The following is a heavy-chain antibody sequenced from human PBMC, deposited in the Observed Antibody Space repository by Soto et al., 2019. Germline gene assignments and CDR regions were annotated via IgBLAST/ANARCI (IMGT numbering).Heavy chain of an antibody. J-gene: IGHJ4*02. V-gene: IGHV3-73*01. D-gene: IGHD4-17*01. CDR1: GFTFHGST. CDR2: ISIKPNNYAT. Sequence: GESLKISCVGSGFTFHGSTMHWVRQASGKGLEWIGLISIKPNNYATVYAASVTGRFTISRDDSNNTAYLQMNSLRAEDTAVYYCAKDPPGRLRRNYFDYWGQGTLVTVSS. CDR3: AKDPPGRLRRNYFDY.